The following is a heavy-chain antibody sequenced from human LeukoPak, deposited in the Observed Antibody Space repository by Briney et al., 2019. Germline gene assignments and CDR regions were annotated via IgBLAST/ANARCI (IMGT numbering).Heavy chain of an antibody. CDR1: GFTFSDVW. J-gene: IGHJ4*02. Sequence: GGSLRLSCAASGFTFSDVWMSWVRQAPGKGLEWVANINQDGRGIYYVDSVKSRFSISRDNTNNLLYLQMNSLRAEDTAMYFCARDSYRSLDYWGQGTLVTVSS. D-gene: IGHD4-11*01. CDR3: ARDSYRSLDY. CDR2: INQDGRGI. V-gene: IGHV3-7*01.